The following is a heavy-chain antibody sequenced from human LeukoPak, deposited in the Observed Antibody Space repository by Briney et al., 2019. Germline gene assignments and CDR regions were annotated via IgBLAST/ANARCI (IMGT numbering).Heavy chain of an antibody. V-gene: IGHV3-33*01. CDR1: GFMFSTYG. D-gene: IGHD1-26*01. Sequence: GGSLRLSCAASGFMFSTYGMHWVRQAPGKGLEWVAVVWYDGSNIHYVDSVKSRFTISRDNSKSTLYLQMNSLTVEDTAVYYCARGGYSGTYYFDYWAQGTLVTVSS. CDR3: ARGGYSGTYYFDY. CDR2: VWYDGSNI. J-gene: IGHJ4*02.